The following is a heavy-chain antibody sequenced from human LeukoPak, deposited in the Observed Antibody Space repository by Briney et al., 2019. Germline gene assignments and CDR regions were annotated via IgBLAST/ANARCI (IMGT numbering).Heavy chain of an antibody. D-gene: IGHD1-26*01. CDR2: ISSSSSYI. CDR1: GFTFSSYS. V-gene: IGHV3-21*01. Sequence: PGGSLRLSCAASGFTFSSYSMNWVRQAPGKGLEWVSSISSSSSYIYYADSVKGRFTISRDNAKNSLYLQMNSLRAEDTAVYYCARDKIVGATKLDYWGQGTLVTVSS. CDR3: ARDKIVGATKLDY. J-gene: IGHJ4*02.